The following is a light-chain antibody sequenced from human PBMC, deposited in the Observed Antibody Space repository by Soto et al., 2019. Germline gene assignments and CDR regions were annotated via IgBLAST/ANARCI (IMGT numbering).Light chain of an antibody. J-gene: IGKJ1*01. V-gene: IGKV1-5*01. CDR1: QTISSW. Sequence: DIQMTQSPSTLSGSVGDRVTITCRASQTISSWLAWYQQKRGKAPKLLIYDAFSLQSGVPSRFSGRGSGTEFTLTISSLQADDYATFYCQQYHTDWTFGQGTKVDIK. CDR3: QQYHTDWT. CDR2: DAF.